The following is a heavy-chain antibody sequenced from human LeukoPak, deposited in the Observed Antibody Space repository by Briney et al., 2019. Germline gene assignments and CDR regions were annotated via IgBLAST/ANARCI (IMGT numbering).Heavy chain of an antibody. D-gene: IGHD1-26*01. CDR1: GFTFSSYA. CDR2: ISYDGSNK. Sequence: SGGSLRLSCAASGFTFSSYAMHWVRQAPGKGLEWVAVISYDGSNKYYADSAKGRFTISRDNSKNTLYLQMNSLRAEDTAVYYCARVLISGSYPGGIDYWGQGTLVTVSS. J-gene: IGHJ4*02. CDR3: ARVLISGSYPGGIDY. V-gene: IGHV3-30*04.